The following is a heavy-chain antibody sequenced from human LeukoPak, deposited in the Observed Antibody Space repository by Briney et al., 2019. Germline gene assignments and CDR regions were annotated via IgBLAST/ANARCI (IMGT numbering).Heavy chain of an antibody. CDR2: INPNSGGT. CDR1: GYTFTGYY. V-gene: IGHV1-2*02. D-gene: IGHD3-10*01. J-gene: IGHJ4*02. CDR3: ARDLEGYHYGSGNYPQ. Sequence: ASVKVSCKASGYTFTGYYIHWLRQAPGQGLEWMGFINPNSGGTNYAQKFQGRVTMTRDTSINTAYMELSSLTSDDTAVYYCARDLEGYHYGSGNYPQWGQGTLITVSS.